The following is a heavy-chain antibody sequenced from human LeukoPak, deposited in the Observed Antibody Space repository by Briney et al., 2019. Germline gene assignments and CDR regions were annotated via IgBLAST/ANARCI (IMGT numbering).Heavy chain of an antibody. J-gene: IGHJ4*02. CDR2: IIPIFGTA. Sequence: VASVKVSCKASGGTFSSYAISWVRQAPGQGLEWMGRIIPIFGTANYAQKFQGRVTITTDESTSTACMELSSLRSEDTAVYYCASTLGGYYFDYWGQGTLVTVSS. CDR3: ASTLGGYYFDY. D-gene: IGHD3-10*01. CDR1: GGTFSSYA. V-gene: IGHV1-69*05.